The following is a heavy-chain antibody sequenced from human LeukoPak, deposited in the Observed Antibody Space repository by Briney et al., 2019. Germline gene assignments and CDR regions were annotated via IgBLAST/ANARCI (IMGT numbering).Heavy chain of an antibody. CDR2: IYYSGST. V-gene: IGHV4-31*03. CDR1: GGSISSGGYY. D-gene: IGHD3-22*01. Sequence: RPSETLSLTCTVSGGSISSGGYYWSWIRQHPGKGLEWIGYIYYSGSTYYNPSLKSRVTISVDTSKNQFSLKLSSETAADTAVYYCARVPRYDSSGYYYDYWGQGTLVTVSS. J-gene: IGHJ4*02. CDR3: ARVPRYDSSGYYYDY.